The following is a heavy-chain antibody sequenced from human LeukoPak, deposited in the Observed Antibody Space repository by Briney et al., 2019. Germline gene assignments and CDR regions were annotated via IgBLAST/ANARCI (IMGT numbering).Heavy chain of an antibody. CDR1: GYTFTGYY. V-gene: IGHV1-2*02. J-gene: IGHJ4*02. CDR3: ARDLQGAPEYYFDY. D-gene: IGHD1-14*01. Sequence: GASVKVSCKASGYTFTGYYMHWVRQAPGQGLEWMGWINPNSGGTNYAQKFQGRVTMTRGTSISTAYMELSRLRSDDTAVYYCARDLQGAPEYYFDYWGQGTLVTVSS. CDR2: INPNSGGT.